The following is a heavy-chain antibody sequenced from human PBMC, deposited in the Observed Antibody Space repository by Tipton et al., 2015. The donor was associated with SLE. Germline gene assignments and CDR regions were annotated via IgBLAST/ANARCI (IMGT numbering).Heavy chain of an antibody. D-gene: IGHD5-12*01. CDR1: GDSISTSNYY. Sequence: PGLVKPSETLSLTCTVSGDSISTSNYYWGWARQPPGKGLEWIGSIYYSGSTYYSPSLKSRVTISVDTSKNQFSLKLSSVTAADTAVYYCATLHSGYDYYYYGMDVWGQGTTVTVSS. V-gene: IGHV4-39*07. CDR2: IYYSGST. CDR3: ATLHSGYDYYYYGMDV. J-gene: IGHJ6*02.